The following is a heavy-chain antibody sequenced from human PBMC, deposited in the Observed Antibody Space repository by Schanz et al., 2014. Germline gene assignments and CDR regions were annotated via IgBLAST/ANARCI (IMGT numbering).Heavy chain of an antibody. CDR1: GFGFDDYA. CDR3: ARSRGFDSIFDF. CDR2: ISDSGDST. Sequence: PGGSLRLSCAASGFGFDDYAMSWVRQAPGKGLEWVSDISDSGDSTHYADSVKGRFTISRDNAKNSLYLQMNSLRAEDTAVYYCARSRGFDSIFDFWGQGTLVTVSS. J-gene: IGHJ4*02. V-gene: IGHV3-11*06. D-gene: IGHD5-12*01.